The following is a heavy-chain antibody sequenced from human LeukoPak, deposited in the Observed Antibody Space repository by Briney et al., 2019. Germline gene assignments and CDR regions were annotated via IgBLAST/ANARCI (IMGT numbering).Heavy chain of an antibody. CDR2: TNPNSGDT. CDR1: GYTFTGYY. J-gene: IGHJ4*02. V-gene: IGHV1-2*02. Sequence: ASVKVSCKASGYTFTGYYMHWVRQAPGQGLEWMGWTNPNSGDTNYAQKLQGRVTMTRDTSISTAYMEPSRLRSDDTAVYYCARVPRRGYSYGWSYWGQGTLVTVSS. CDR3: ARVPRRGYSYGWSY. D-gene: IGHD5-18*01.